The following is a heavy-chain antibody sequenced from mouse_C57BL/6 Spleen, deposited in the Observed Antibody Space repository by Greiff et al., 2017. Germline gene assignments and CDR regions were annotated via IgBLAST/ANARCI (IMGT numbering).Heavy chain of an antibody. J-gene: IGHJ3*01. CDR3: ARPRGNYEPWFAY. Sequence: EVKLVESGGGLVKPGGSLKLSCAASGFTFSDYGMHWVRQAPEKGLEWVAYISSGSSTIYYADTVKGRFTISRDNAKNTLFLQMTSLRSEDTAMYYCARPRGNYEPWFAYWGQGTLVTVSA. CDR2: ISSGSSTI. CDR1: GFTFSDYG. D-gene: IGHD2-1*01. V-gene: IGHV5-17*01.